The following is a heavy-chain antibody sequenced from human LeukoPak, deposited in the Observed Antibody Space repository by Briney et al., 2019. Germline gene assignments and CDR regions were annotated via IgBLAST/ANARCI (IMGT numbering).Heavy chain of an antibody. CDR3: ARGQQPLTTMIVVPYYFDY. CDR1: GGSFSGYY. D-gene: IGHD3-22*01. CDR2: INHSGST. J-gene: IGHJ4*02. Sequence: SETLSLTCADYGGSFSGYYWSWIRQPPGKGLEWIGEINHSGSTNYNPSLKSRVTISVDTSKNQFSLKLSSVTAADTAVYYCARGQQPLTTMIVVPYYFDYWGQGTLVTVSS. V-gene: IGHV4-34*01.